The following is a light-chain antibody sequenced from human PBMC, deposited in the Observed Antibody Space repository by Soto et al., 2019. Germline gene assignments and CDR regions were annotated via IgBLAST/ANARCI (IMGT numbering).Light chain of an antibody. CDR1: TSDVGI. V-gene: IGLV2-23*02. CDR3: CSFGGSGYG. J-gene: IGLJ1*01. Sequence: QSALTQPASVSGSPGQSITISCSGTTSDVGIVSWYQHIPGKAPNLMIHEVTKRPSGFSDRFSGSKSGNSASLTLSGFQAEDEADYFCCSFGGSGYGFGSGTKVTVL. CDR2: EVT.